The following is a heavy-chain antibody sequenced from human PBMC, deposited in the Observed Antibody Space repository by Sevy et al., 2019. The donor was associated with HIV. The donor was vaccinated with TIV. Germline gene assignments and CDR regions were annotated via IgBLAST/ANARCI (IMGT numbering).Heavy chain of an antibody. CDR3: ARDASLLWFGEFTY. D-gene: IGHD3-10*01. Sequence: GGSLRLSCAASGFTFSSYAMHWVRQAPGKGLEWVAVISYDGSKKYYADSVKGRFTISRDNSKNTLYLQMNSLRAEDTAVYYCARDASLLWFGEFTYWGQGTLVTVSS. CDR1: GFTFSSYA. J-gene: IGHJ4*02. CDR2: ISYDGSKK. V-gene: IGHV3-30-3*01.